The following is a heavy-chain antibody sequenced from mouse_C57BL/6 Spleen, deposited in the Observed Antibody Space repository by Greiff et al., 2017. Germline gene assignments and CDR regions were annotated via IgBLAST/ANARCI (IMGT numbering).Heavy chain of an antibody. Sequence: VQLQQSGAELVKPGASVKISCKASGYAFSSYWMNWVKQRTGQGLEWIGEIYPRSGNTYYNEKFKGKATLTADKSSSTAYMELRSLTSEDSAVYFCARQVDYYFDYWGQGTTLTVSS. J-gene: IGHJ2*01. D-gene: IGHD1-3*01. V-gene: IGHV1-81*01. CDR3: ARQVDYYFDY. CDR2: IYPRSGNT. CDR1: GYAFSSYW.